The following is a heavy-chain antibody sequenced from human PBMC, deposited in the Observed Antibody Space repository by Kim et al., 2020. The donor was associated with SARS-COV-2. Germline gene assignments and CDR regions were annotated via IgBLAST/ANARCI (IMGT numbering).Heavy chain of an antibody. V-gene: IGHV3-33*06. CDR2: IWYDGSNK. CDR1: GFTFSSYG. J-gene: IGHJ6*02. Sequence: GGSLRLSCAASGFTFSSYGMHWVRQAPGKGLEWVAVIWYDGSNKYYADSVKGRFTISRDNSKNTLYLQMNSLRAEDTAVYYCAKDRFGIGGGYGMDVWGQGTTVTVSS. D-gene: IGHD3-10*01. CDR3: AKDRFGIGGGYGMDV.